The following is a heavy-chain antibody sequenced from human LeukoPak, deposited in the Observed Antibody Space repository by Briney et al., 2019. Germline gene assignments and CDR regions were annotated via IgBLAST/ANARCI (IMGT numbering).Heavy chain of an antibody. Sequence: GGSLRLSCAASGFTFDDYAMHWVRQAPGKGLEWDSGISWNSGSIGYADSVKGRFTISRDNAKNSLYLQMNSLRAEDTALYYCAIGGFPGYFDYWGQGTLVTVSS. CDR3: AIGGFPGYFDY. V-gene: IGHV3-9*01. D-gene: IGHD3-16*01. CDR2: ISWNSGSI. J-gene: IGHJ4*02. CDR1: GFTFDDYA.